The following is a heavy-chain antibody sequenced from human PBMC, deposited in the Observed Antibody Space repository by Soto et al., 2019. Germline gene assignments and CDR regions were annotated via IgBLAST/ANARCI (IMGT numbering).Heavy chain of an antibody. V-gene: IGHV4-30-4*01. Sequence: SSETLSLTCTVSGGSISSGDYYWIWIRQPPGKGLEWIGYIYYSGSTYYNPSLKSRVTISVDTSKNQFSLKLSSVTAADTAVYYCAGGHVLRFLEWLSPPDYWGQGTLVTVSS. CDR1: GGSISSGDYY. CDR2: IYYSGST. J-gene: IGHJ4*02. D-gene: IGHD3-3*01. CDR3: AGGHVLRFLEWLSPPDY.